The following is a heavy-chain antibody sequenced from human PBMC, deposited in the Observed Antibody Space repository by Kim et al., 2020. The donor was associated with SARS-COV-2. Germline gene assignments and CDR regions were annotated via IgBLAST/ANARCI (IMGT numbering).Heavy chain of an antibody. CDR2: IYYSGNT. CDR1: GGSVSSGSYF. V-gene: IGHV4-61*01. D-gene: IGHD3-3*01. J-gene: IGHJ4*02. Sequence: SETLSLTCTVSGGSVSSGSYFWIWIRQPPGKGLEWIGYIYYSGNTNYNLSLKSRVTMSVDTSKNQFSLKLRSVTAADTAVYYCARAPNDFWSGYPYYFDYWGQGTLVTVSS. CDR3: ARAPNDFWSGYPYYFDY.